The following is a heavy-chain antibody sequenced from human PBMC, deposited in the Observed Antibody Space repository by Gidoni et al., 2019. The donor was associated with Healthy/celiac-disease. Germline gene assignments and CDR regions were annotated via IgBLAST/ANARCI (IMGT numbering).Heavy chain of an antibody. CDR1: GFPFRSYA. V-gene: IGHV3-30*01. CDR3: ARDLWEGSSWLRNAGLKTD. D-gene: IGHD6-13*01. Sequence: QVQLVESGGGVVQPGRSLRLSCAASGFPFRSYAMHWVRQAPGKGLEWVAVISYDGSNKYYADAVKGRFTISRDNSKNTLYLQMNSLRAEDTAVYYCARDLWEGSSWLRNAGLKTDWGQGTLVTVSS. CDR2: ISYDGSNK. J-gene: IGHJ4*02.